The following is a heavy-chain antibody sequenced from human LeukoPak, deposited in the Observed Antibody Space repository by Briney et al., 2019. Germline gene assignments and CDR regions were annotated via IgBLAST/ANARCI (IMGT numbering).Heavy chain of an antibody. CDR2: IYYSGIA. D-gene: IGHD5/OR15-5a*01. CDR1: GDSISSGGYY. Sequence: SQTLSLTCTVSGDSISSGGYYWSWIRQSPERGLGWIAYIYYSGIAYYNPSLESRVTISVDTSRNQFSLRLSSVTAADTAVYYCARVVPIVSTAYYFDYWGQGTLVTVSS. V-gene: IGHV4-30-4*01. CDR3: ARVVPIVSTAYYFDY. J-gene: IGHJ4*02.